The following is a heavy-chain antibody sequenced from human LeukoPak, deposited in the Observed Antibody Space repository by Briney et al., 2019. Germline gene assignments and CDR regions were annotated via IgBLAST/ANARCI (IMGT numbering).Heavy chain of an antibody. V-gene: IGHV3-30-3*01. Sequence: GGSLRLSCAASGFTFSNYAVHWVRQAPGRGLEWVAVISDDGSKTYYADSVKGRFTISRDNSKETLYLQMNSLRAEDTAVYYCARNAWKSSDSGRRRMDVWGQGTSVTVSS. CDR1: GFTFSNYA. CDR3: ARNAWKSSDSGRRRMDV. D-gene: IGHD3-10*01. CDR2: ISDDGSKT. J-gene: IGHJ6*02.